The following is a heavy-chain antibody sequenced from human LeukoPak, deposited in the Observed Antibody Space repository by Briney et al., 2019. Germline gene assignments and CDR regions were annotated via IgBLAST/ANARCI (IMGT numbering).Heavy chain of an antibody. V-gene: IGHV4-39*01. Sequence: NPSETLSLTCTVSGDSISSSNSYWGWIRQPPGKGLEWIGMIYYSGNTYYNPSLKSRVTISLDTSKNQFSLKLRSVTAADTAVFYCARHTNWNQYFYYYVAVWGKGTTVTVSS. CDR2: IYYSGNT. CDR1: GDSISSSNSY. J-gene: IGHJ6*03. D-gene: IGHD1-1*01. CDR3: ARHTNWNQYFYYYVAV.